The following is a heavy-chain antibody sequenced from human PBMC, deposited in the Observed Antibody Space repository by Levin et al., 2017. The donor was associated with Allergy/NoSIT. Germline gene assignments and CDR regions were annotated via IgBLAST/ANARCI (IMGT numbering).Heavy chain of an antibody. CDR3: ARIDNGDYAVY. CDR2: INPSGGST. CDR1: GYTFTSYY. V-gene: IGHV1-46*01. D-gene: IGHD4-17*01. J-gene: IGHJ4*02. Sequence: GESLKISCKASGYTFTSYYMHWVRQAPGQGLEWMGIINPSGGSTSYAQKFQGRVTMTRDTSTNTVYMELSSLRSEDTAVYYCARIDNGDYAVYWGQGTLVTVYS.